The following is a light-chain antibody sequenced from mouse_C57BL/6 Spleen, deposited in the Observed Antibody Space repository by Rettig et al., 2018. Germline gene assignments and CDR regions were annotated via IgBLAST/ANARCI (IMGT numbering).Light chain of an antibody. Sequence: QAVVTQESALTTSPGETVTLTCRSSTGAVTTSNYANWVQEKPDHLFTGLIGGTNNRAPGVPARFSGSLIGEKAALTITGAQTEDEAIYFCALWYSSHWVFGGGTKLTVL. V-gene: IGLV1*01. CDR2: GTN. J-gene: IGLJ1*01. CDR3: ALWYSSHWV. CDR1: TGAVTTSNY.